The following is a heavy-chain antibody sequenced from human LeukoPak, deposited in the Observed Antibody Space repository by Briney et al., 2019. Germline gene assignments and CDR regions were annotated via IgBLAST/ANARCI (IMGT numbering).Heavy chain of an antibody. J-gene: IGHJ3*02. CDR3: ARGDSSSSAVGDAFDI. Sequence: GASVKVSCKASGYTFTSYYIHWVRQAPGQGLEWMGIINPSGGSTSYAQKFQGRVTMTRDMSTSTVYMELSSLRSEDTAVYYCARGDSSSSAVGDAFDIWGQGTMVTVSS. CDR1: GYTFTSYY. CDR2: INPSGGST. V-gene: IGHV1-46*01. D-gene: IGHD6-6*01.